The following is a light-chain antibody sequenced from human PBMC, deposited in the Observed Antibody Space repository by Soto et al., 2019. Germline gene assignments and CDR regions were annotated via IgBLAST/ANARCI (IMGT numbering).Light chain of an antibody. V-gene: IGLV2-8*01. CDR3: SSYAGSNNLV. CDR2: EVT. J-gene: IGLJ2*01. CDR1: SSDIGGYNY. Sequence: QSALTQPPSASGSPGQSVTISCTGTSSDIGGYNYVSWYQQHPGKAPELLIYEVTQRPSGVPDRFSGSKSGNTASLTVSGLQAEDEADYSCSSYAGSNNLVFGGGTKLTVL.